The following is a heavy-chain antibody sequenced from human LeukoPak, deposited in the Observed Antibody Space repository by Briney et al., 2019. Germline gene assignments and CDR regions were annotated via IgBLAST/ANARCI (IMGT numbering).Heavy chain of an antibody. V-gene: IGHV3-48*03. CDR3: ARGRGAFDP. D-gene: IGHD3-10*01. CDR2: ISSSGSTI. J-gene: IGHJ5*02. CDR1: GFTFSSYE. Sequence: PGGSLRLSCAASGFTFSSYEMNWVRQAPGKGLEWVSYISSSGSTIYYADSVKGRFTISRHNSKNTLYLQMNSLRAEDTAVYYCARGRGAFDPWGQGTLVTVSS.